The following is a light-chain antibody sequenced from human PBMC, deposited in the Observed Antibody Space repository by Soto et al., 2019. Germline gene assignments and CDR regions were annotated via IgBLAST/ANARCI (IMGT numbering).Light chain of an antibody. CDR1: QSISSW. CDR3: QQYNSYSTWT. Sequence: DIQMTQSPSTLSASVGDRVTITCRASQSISSWLAWYQQKPGKAPKLLIYDASSLESGVPSRFSGSGSGTEFTLTISSLQHDDFATYYCQQYNSYSTWTCGQGPKVEIK. V-gene: IGKV1-5*01. J-gene: IGKJ1*01. CDR2: DAS.